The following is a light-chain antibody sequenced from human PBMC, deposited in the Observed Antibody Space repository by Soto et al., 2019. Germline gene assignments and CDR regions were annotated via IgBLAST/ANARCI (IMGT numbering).Light chain of an antibody. CDR3: CSHAGSFTLV. V-gene: IGLV2-11*01. J-gene: IGLJ2*01. Sequence: QSALTQPRSVSGSPGQSVTISCTGTRSDVGGYNYVSWYQKYPGKAPRLMIYDVSKRPSGVPDRFSGSKSGNTASLTISGLQAEDEADYYCCSHAGSFTLVFGGGTKLTVL. CDR2: DVS. CDR1: RSDVGGYNY.